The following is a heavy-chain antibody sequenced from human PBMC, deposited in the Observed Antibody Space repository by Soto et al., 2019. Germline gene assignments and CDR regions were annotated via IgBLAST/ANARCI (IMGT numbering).Heavy chain of an antibody. J-gene: IGHJ4*02. CDR2: IGRDGINT. Sequence: QLQLVESGGGVIQPGRSLRLSCAASGFTFSRHGMHWVRQAPGKGLEWVAVIGRDGINTFYTDSVKGRFTISRDNSDNTLYLQMNSLRVGDTAVYYCARDDVYDDNGLEEWGQGTLVTVSS. CDR1: GFTFSRHG. CDR3: ARDDVYDDNGLEE. V-gene: IGHV3-33*01. D-gene: IGHD4-17*01.